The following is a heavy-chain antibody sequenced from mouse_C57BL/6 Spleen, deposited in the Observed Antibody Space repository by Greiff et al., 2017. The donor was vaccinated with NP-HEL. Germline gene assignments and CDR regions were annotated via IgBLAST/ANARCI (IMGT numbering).Heavy chain of an antibody. CDR2: IDPSDSYT. D-gene: IGHD2-4*01. CDR3: ARPYYDSSYAMDY. CDR1: GYTFTSYW. V-gene: IGHV1-69*01. Sequence: QVQLQQPGAELVMPGASVKLSCKASGYTFTSYWMHWVKQRPGQGLEWIGEIDPSDSYTNYNQKFKGKSTLTVDKSSSTAYRQLSSLTSEDSAVYYCARPYYDSSYAMDYWGQGTSVTVSS. J-gene: IGHJ4*01.